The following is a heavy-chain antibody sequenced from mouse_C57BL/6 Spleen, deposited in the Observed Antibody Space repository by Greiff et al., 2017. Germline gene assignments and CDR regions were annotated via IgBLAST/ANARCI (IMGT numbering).Heavy chain of an antibody. V-gene: IGHV1-80*01. CDR1: GYAFSSYW. D-gene: IGHD1-1*01. J-gene: IGHJ4*01. CDR2: IYPGDGDT. Sequence: VQLQQSGAELVKPGASVKFSCKASGYAFSSYWMNWVKQRPGQGLEWIGQIYPGDGDTNYNGKFKGKDTLTADTSSSTAYMQLSSLTSEDSAVYVWARSNYYGSSRYYAMDYWGQGTSVTVSS. CDR3: ARSNYYGSSRYYAMDY.